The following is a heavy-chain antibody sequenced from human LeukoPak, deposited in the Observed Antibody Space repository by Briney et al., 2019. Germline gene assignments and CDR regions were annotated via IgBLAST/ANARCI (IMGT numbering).Heavy chain of an antibody. CDR1: GGSISSSSYY. J-gene: IGHJ3*02. D-gene: IGHD3-22*01. V-gene: IGHV4-39*01. CDR3: ASFYYDSSGYYGSAFDI. CDR2: IYYSGST. Sequence: PSETLSLTCTVSGGSISSSSYYWGWIRQPPGKGLEWIGSIYYSGSTYYNPSLKSRVTISVDTSKNQFSLKLSSVTAADTAVYYCASFYYDSSGYYGSAFDIWGQGTMVTVSS.